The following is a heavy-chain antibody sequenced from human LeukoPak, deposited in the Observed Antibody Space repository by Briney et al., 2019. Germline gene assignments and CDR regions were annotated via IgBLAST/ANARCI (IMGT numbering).Heavy chain of an antibody. D-gene: IGHD1-26*01. CDR2: ISYDGSKK. J-gene: IGHJ3*02. CDR1: GFNFSSYG. CDR3: AKDLVGAFDI. V-gene: IGHV3-30*18. Sequence: PGGSLRLSCAASGFNFSSYGMHWVRQAPGKGLEWVGVISYDGSKKYYVDSVKGRFTISRDNSKNTLYLQMNSLRAEDTAVYYCAKDLVGAFDIWGQGTMVTVSS.